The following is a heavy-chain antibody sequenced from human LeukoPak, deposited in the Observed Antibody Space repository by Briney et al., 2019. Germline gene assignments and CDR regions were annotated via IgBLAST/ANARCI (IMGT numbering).Heavy chain of an antibody. CDR3: ARQTAKNVDTARFDY. Sequence: PGGSLRLSCAASGFTFIYYTMNWVRQAPGKGLEWVSCISSSSRYIYYADSVKGRFTISRDNAKNSLYLQMNSLRAEDTAVYYCARQTAKNVDTARFDYWGQGTLVTVSS. D-gene: IGHD5-18*01. J-gene: IGHJ4*02. CDR2: ISSSSRYI. V-gene: IGHV3-21*01. CDR1: GFTFIYYT.